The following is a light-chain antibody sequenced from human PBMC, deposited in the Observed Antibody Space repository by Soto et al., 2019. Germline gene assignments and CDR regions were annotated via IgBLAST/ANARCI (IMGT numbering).Light chain of an antibody. Sequence: DIQMTHSPSTLSASVGDRVTITCRASQSISSWLAWYQQKPGKAPKLLIFDASSLESGTPSRFSGRRSGTQFTLTINGLQPDDFATYYCQHYNSYSEAFGQGTKVDIK. J-gene: IGKJ1*01. CDR2: DAS. V-gene: IGKV1-5*01. CDR1: QSISSW. CDR3: QHYNSYSEA.